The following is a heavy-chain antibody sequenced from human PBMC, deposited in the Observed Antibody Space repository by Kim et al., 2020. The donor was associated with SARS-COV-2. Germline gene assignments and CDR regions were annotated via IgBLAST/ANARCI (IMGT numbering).Heavy chain of an antibody. Sequence: SVKVSCKASGGTFSSYAISWVRQAPGQGLEWMGGIIPIFGTANYAQKFQGRVTITADESTSTSYMELSSLRSEGTAVYYFATGRGSTSYAGGCYYGMDVWGQGTTVTVSS. J-gene: IGHJ6*02. V-gene: IGHV1-69*13. CDR1: GGTFSSYA. D-gene: IGHD2-2*01. CDR2: IIPIFGTA. CDR3: ATGRGSTSYAGGCYYGMDV.